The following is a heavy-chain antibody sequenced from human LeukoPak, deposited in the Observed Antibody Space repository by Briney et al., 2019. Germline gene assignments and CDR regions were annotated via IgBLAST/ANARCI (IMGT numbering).Heavy chain of an antibody. CDR2: INAGNGNT. Sequence: GASVKVSCKASGYTFTSYAMHWVRQAPGQRLEWMGWINAGNGNTKYSQEFQGRVTITRDTSASTAYMELSSLRSEDMAVYYCARGYLGSAYYDEGFAFDIWGQGTMVTVSS. V-gene: IGHV1-3*03. CDR1: GYTFTSYA. D-gene: IGHD3-22*01. J-gene: IGHJ3*02. CDR3: ARGYLGSAYYDEGFAFDI.